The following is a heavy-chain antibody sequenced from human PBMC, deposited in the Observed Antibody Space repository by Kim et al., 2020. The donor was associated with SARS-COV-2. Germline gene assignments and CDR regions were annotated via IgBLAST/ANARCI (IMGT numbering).Heavy chain of an antibody. D-gene: IGHD1-26*01. CDR2: IHPKTGGT. Sequence: ASVKVSCKASGYSFTGYYIHWVRQAPGQGLEWMGRIHPKTGGTYYAQNFQGGVTMTRDTSITTAYMELTSLKSDDTAVYYCAREISGTYYYWGQGTLVTVSS. CDR1: GYSFTGYY. CDR3: AREISGTYYY. V-gene: IGHV1-2*06. J-gene: IGHJ4*02.